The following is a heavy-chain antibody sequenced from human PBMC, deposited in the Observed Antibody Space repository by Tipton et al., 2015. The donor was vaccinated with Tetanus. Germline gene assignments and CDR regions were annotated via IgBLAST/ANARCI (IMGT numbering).Heavy chain of an antibody. D-gene: IGHD7-27*01. CDR1: GFTFSAYW. J-gene: IGHJ4*02. CDR3: ARIPPHTGAYYGDF. Sequence: SLRLSCSASGFTFSAYWMHWVRQAPGKGLVWVSLIDSDETITSYADFVKGRFTISRDNAKNTLFLQMNNLTVDDTALYYCARIPPHTGAYYGDFWGQGTVVTVSS. V-gene: IGHV3-74*01. CDR2: IDSDETIT.